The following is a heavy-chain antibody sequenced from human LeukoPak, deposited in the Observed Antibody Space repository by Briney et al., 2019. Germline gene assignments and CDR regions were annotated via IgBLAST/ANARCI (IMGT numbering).Heavy chain of an antibody. CDR2: INHSRST. J-gene: IGHJ4*02. D-gene: IGHD4-17*01. CDR1: GGSFSDYY. Sequence: PSETLSLTCAVYGGSFSDYYWSWIRQPPGKGLEWIGEINHSRSTNYNPSLKSRVTISVDTSKNQFSLKVTSVTAADTAVYYCARGGHAPFYGDYVVDWGQGTLVTVSS. CDR3: ARGGHAPFYGDYVVD. V-gene: IGHV4-34*01.